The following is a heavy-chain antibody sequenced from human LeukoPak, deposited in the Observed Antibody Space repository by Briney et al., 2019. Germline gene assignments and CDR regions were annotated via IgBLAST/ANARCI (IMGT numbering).Heavy chain of an antibody. CDR3: AREGWNYYFDY. CDR2: IYYSGST. J-gene: IGHJ4*02. V-gene: IGHV4-59*01. Sequence: PSETLSLTCTVSGGSISSYYWSWIRQPPGKGLEWIGYIYYSGSTNYNPSLKSRVTISVDTSKNQFSLKLSSVTAADTAVYYCAREGWNYYFDYWGQGTLVTVSS. D-gene: IGHD1-1*01. CDR1: GGSISSYY.